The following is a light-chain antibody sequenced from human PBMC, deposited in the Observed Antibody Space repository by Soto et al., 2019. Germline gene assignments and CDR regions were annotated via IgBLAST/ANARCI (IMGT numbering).Light chain of an antibody. Sequence: QSGLAQPGSGFGSPGRSITFYCTGTHNDVGHENFVSWYQQHPDKVPKLIIYDVTRRASGVSSRFSASKSGITPYLAISGLQAADEADYYCCSYGRDIPRFYAFGPGTKVPVL. CDR1: HNDVGHENF. CDR2: DVT. J-gene: IGLJ1*01. V-gene: IGLV2-14*03. CDR3: CSYGRDIPRFYA.